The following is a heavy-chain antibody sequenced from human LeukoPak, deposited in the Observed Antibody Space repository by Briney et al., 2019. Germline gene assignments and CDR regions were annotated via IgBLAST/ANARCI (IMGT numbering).Heavy chain of an antibody. CDR1: GGTFSSYA. CDR2: IIPIFGTA. J-gene: IGHJ4*02. CDR3: AGVPLPSSGRFDY. Sequence: GASVKVSCKASGGTFSSYAISWVRQAPGQGLEWMGGIIPIFGTANYAQKFQGRVTITADESTSTAYMELSSLRSEDTAVYSCAGVPLPSSGRFDYWGQGTLVTVSS. V-gene: IGHV1-69*13. D-gene: IGHD3-22*01.